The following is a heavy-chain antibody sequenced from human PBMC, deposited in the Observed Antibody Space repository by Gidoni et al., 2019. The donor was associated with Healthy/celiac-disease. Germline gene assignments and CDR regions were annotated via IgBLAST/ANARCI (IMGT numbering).Heavy chain of an antibody. D-gene: IGHD6-13*01. CDR1: GFTLRCYA. CDR2: ISGSGGST. CDR3: AKSGCVSSWYCAFDI. Sequence: ELRLLGSGGGVVQPGGSLELSCAASGFTLRCYARSWVRQAPGKGLEWVSAISGSGGSTYYADSVKGRFTISRDNSKNTLYLQMNSLRAEDTAVYYCAKSGCVSSWYCAFDIWGQGTMVTVSS. J-gene: IGHJ3*02. V-gene: IGHV3-23*01.